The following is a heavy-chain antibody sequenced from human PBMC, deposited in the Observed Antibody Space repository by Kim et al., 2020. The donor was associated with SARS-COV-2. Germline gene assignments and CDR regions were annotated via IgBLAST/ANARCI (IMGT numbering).Heavy chain of an antibody. Sequence: AQKVQGRFTMTTDTSTSTAYMGLRSLRSDDTAVYYCARDHIAARPGWFDPWGQGTLVTVSS. V-gene: IGHV1-18*01. CDR3: ARDHIAARPGWFDP. J-gene: IGHJ5*02. D-gene: IGHD6-6*01.